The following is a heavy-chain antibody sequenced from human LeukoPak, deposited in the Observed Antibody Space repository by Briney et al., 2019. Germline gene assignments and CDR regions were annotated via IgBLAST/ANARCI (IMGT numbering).Heavy chain of an antibody. D-gene: IGHD3-16*01. CDR3: ASNLNMITFGGVTLDY. CDR2: ISSSGSTI. Sequence: GGSLRLSCAASGFTFSSYSMNWVRQAPGKGLEWVSYISSSGSTIYYADSVKGRFTISRDNAKNSLYLQMNSLRAEDTAVYYCASNLNMITFGGVTLDYWGQGTLVTVSS. CDR1: GFTFSSYS. J-gene: IGHJ4*02. V-gene: IGHV3-48*04.